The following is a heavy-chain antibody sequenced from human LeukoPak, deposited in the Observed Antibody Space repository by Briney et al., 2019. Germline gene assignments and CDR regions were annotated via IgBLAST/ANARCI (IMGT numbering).Heavy chain of an antibody. D-gene: IGHD6-6*01. V-gene: IGHV1-18*01. J-gene: IGHJ5*02. Sequence: GASVKVSCKASGYTFTSYGISWVRQAPGQGLEWMGWISAYNGNTNYAQKLQGRVTMTTDTSTSTAYMELRSLRSDDTAVYYCARRYSSSLLTLNWFDTWGQGTLVTVSS. CDR1: GYTFTSYG. CDR3: ARRYSSSLLTLNWFDT. CDR2: ISAYNGNT.